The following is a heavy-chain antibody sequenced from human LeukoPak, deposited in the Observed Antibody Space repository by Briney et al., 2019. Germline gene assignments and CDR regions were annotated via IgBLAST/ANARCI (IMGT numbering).Heavy chain of an antibody. Sequence: GESLQISCKASGYSFTTHWIGWVRQMPGKGLEWMGIIYPGDSDTRYSPSFQGHVTISADKSISTAYLQRSSLKASDTAMYFCARRGDSYDSPYDYWGQGTLVTVSS. J-gene: IGHJ4*02. CDR1: GYSFTTHW. V-gene: IGHV5-51*01. CDR3: ARRGDSYDSPYDY. D-gene: IGHD5-12*01. CDR2: IYPGDSDT.